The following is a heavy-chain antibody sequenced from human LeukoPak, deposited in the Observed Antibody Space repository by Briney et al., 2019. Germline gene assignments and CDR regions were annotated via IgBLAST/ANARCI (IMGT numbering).Heavy chain of an antibody. CDR3: ARGGDIVVVPAAIVGP. CDR1: GYTFTTYD. Sequence: ASVTVSCTASGYTFTTYDINWVRQAPGQGLEWMGWMNPNNGNTGYPQKFQGRVTMTRNTSISTAYLELSSLRSEDTAVYYCARGGDIVVVPAAIVGPWGQGTLVTVSS. J-gene: IGHJ5*02. CDR2: MNPNNGNT. D-gene: IGHD2-2*01. V-gene: IGHV1-8*01.